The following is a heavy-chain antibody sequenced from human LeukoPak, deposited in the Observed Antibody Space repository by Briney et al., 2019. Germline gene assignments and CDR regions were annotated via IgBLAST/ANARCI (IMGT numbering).Heavy chain of an antibody. CDR2: INHSGST. CDR3: ARDTYDSSGYYSHRGYYGMDV. CDR1: GGSFSGYY. D-gene: IGHD3-22*01. V-gene: IGHV4-34*01. Sequence: SETLSLTCAVYGGSFSGYYWSWIRPPPGKGLEWIGEINHSGSTNYNPSLKSRVTISVDTSKNQFSLKLGSVTAADTAVYYCARDTYDSSGYYSHRGYYGMDVWGQGTTVTVSS. J-gene: IGHJ6*02.